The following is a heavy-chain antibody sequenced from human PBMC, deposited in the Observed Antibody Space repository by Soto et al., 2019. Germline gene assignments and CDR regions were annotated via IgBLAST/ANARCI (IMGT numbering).Heavy chain of an antibody. CDR3: ARVGLAYDSLTGYYKRYFDY. Sequence: SETLSLTCTVSGGSISSYYWSWIRQPPGKGLEWIGYIYYSGSTNYNPSLKSRVTISVDTSKNQFSLKLSSVTAADTAVYYCARVGLAYDSLTGYYKRYFDYWGQGTLVTVSS. V-gene: IGHV4-59*01. CDR1: GGSISSYY. D-gene: IGHD3-9*01. CDR2: IYYSGST. J-gene: IGHJ4*02.